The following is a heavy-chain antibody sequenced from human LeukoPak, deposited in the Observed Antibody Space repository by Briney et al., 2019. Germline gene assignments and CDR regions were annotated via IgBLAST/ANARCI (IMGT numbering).Heavy chain of an antibody. V-gene: IGHV3-30*18. CDR2: ISFDGSNK. D-gene: IGHD3-10*01. CDR1: GFTFSSYG. J-gene: IGHJ2*01. Sequence: PGGSLRLSCAVSGFTFSSYGIHWVRQAPGKGLEWVAVISFDGSNKYYADSVKGRFTISRDNSKNTLFLQMNSLRAEDTAVYYCAKTHGSGSLSTYWYFDLWGRGTLVTVSS. CDR3: AKTHGSGSLSTYWYFDL.